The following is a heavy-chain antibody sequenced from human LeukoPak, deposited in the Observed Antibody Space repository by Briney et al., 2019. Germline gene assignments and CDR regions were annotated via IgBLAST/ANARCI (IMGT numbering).Heavy chain of an antibody. Sequence: PSETLSLTCTVSGGSISSYYWSWIRQPPGKGLERIGYIYYSGSTNYNPSLKSRVTISVDTSKNQFSLKLSSVTAADTAVYYCARVDFWSGYDYYYYMDVWGKGTTVTVSS. V-gene: IGHV4-59*01. CDR1: GGSISSYY. J-gene: IGHJ6*03. CDR2: IYYSGST. CDR3: ARVDFWSGYDYYYYMDV. D-gene: IGHD3-3*01.